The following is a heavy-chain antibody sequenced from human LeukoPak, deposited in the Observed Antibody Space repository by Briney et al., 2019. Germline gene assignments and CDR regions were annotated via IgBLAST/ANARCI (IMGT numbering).Heavy chain of an antibody. V-gene: IGHV3-74*01. CDR1: GLTFSSYE. Sequence: GGSLRLSCAASGLTFSSYEMNWVRQAPGKGLVWVSRINSDGSSTSYADSVKGRFTISRDNAKNTLHLQMNSLRAEDTAVYYCARGRYGVEMATTDASDIWGQGTMVTVSS. D-gene: IGHD5-24*01. J-gene: IGHJ3*02. CDR2: INSDGSST. CDR3: ARGRYGVEMATTDASDI.